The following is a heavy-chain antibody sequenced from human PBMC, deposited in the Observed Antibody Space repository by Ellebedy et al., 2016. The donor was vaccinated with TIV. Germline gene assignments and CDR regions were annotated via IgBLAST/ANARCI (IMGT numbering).Heavy chain of an antibody. CDR2: IGSRISKI. J-gene: IGHJ3*02. Sequence: PGGSLRLSCAASGFTFNTYSMNWVRQAPAKGRERVSYIGSRISKIYYADAVKGRFTIFRDNAKNSLYLQMNSLRDEDTAVYYCARGGDERLRYAFYIWGHGTLVTVSS. CDR1: GFTFNTYS. V-gene: IGHV3-48*02. D-gene: IGHD1-26*01. CDR3: ARGGDERLRYAFYI.